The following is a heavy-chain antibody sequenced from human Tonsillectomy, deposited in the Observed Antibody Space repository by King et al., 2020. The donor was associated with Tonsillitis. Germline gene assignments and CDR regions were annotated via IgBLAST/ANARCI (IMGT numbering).Heavy chain of an antibody. CDR2: IYWNDDK. Sequence: TLKESGPTLVKPPQTLTLTCTFSGFSLSTSGVGVGWIRQPPGKALEWLALIYWNDDKRYSPSLKSRLTITKDTYKNEAVLTMTNMDPVDTATYYCAHRSGADYGDYWGVGAFDLWGQGTMVTVSS. D-gene: IGHD4-17*01. V-gene: IGHV2-5*01. CDR3: AHRSGADYGDYWGVGAFDL. J-gene: IGHJ3*01. CDR1: GFSLSTSGVG.